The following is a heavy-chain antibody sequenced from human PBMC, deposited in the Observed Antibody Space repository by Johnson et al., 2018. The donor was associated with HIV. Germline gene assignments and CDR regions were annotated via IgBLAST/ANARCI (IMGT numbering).Heavy chain of an antibody. J-gene: IGHJ3*02. CDR3: AIPFTYYYDSSGSGDAFDI. D-gene: IGHD3-22*01. Sequence: QVQLVESGGGVVQPGRSLRLSCAASGFTFRAYGMHWVRQAPGKGLEWLTLMSYDGSKKYYADSVKGRFTISRDNSKNMLYLQMNSLRAEDTALYDCAIPFTYYYDSSGSGDAFDIWGQGTMVTVSS. V-gene: IGHV3-30*03. CDR2: MSYDGSKK. CDR1: GFTFRAYG.